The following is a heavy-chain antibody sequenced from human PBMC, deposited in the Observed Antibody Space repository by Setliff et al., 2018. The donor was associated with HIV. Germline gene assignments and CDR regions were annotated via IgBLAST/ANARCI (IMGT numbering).Heavy chain of an antibody. D-gene: IGHD3-3*01. V-gene: IGHV1-18*01. J-gene: IGHJ4*02. CDR3: ARDGEIGPDF. CDR2: IGAFNGDT. CDR1: TYTFSSYG. Sequence: ASVKVSCKASTYTFSSYGISWVRQAPGQGLEWMGWIGAFNGDTTYAQNLQGRFTMTSDTSTTTAYMELRNLRSDDTAVYYCARDGEIGPDFWGQGTLVTVSS.